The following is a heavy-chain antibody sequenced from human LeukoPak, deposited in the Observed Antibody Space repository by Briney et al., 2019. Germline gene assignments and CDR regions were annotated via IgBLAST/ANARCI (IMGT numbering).Heavy chain of an antibody. J-gene: IGHJ4*02. CDR1: GGSISSNTYY. CDR3: ARDRVYYYDSSGYFDF. CDR2: IYYSGST. Sequence: SETLSLTCTVSGGSISSNTYYWGWIRQPPGKGLEWIGSIYYSGSTYYNPSLKSRVTISVDTSKNQFSLKLSSVTAADTAVYYCARDRVYYYDSSGYFDFWGQGTLVTVSS. D-gene: IGHD3-22*01. V-gene: IGHV4-39*07.